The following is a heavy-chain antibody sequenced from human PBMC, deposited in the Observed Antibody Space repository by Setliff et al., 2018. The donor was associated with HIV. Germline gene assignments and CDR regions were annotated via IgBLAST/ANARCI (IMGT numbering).Heavy chain of an antibody. J-gene: IGHJ5*02. D-gene: IGHD2-15*01. CDR1: GYTFSSHS. CDR2: INAGNGNT. Sequence: GASVKVSCKASGYTFSSHSIHWVRQAPGQGFEWMGWINAGNGNTKFSQRFQSRITITRDTSASTVFMDLSSLTSEDTAVYYCARDGCDGNRCYLYNWFDPWGQGTLVTVSS. V-gene: IGHV1-3*01. CDR3: ARDGCDGNRCYLYNWFDP.